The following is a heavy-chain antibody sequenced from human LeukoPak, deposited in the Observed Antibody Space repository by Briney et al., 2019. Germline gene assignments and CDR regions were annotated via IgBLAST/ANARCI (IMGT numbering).Heavy chain of an antibody. V-gene: IGHV3-48*04. CDR2: ISSSGSTI. CDR1: GFTFSSYA. Sequence: GGSLRLSCAASGFTFSSYAMSWVRQAPGKGLEWVSYISSSGSTIYYADSVKGRFTISRDNAKNSLYLQMNSLRAEDTAVYYCARGRPRFLSGMDVWGQGTTVTVSS. D-gene: IGHD2/OR15-2a*01. CDR3: ARGRPRFLSGMDV. J-gene: IGHJ6*02.